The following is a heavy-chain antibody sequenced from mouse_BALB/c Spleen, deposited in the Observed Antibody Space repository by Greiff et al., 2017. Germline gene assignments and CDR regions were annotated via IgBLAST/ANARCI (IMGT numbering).Heavy chain of an antibody. Sequence: VQLVESGAELAKPGASVKMSCKASGYTFTSYWMHWVKQRPGQGLEWIGYINPSTGYTEYNQKFKDKATLTADKSSSTAYMQLSSLTSEDSAVYYCARSDGDYWGQGTTLTVSS. CDR2: INPSTGYT. CDR1: GYTFTSYW. D-gene: IGHD2-3*01. V-gene: IGHV1-7*01. CDR3: ARSDGDY. J-gene: IGHJ2*01.